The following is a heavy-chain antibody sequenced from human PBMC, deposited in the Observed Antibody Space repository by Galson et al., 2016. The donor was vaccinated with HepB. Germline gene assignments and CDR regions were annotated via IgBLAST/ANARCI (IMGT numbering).Heavy chain of an antibody. D-gene: IGHD3-3*01. CDR1: GFTFSSYA. CDR2: ISGSGGNT. CDR3: AKSGGITIFGVVTTFQH. V-gene: IGHV3-23*01. J-gene: IGHJ1*01. Sequence: SLRLSCAASGFTFSSYAMSWVRQAPGKGLEWVSVISGSGGNTYYADSVKGRFTISRDNSKNTLYLQMNSLRAEDTAVYYCAKSGGITIFGVVTTFQHWGQGTLVSVSS.